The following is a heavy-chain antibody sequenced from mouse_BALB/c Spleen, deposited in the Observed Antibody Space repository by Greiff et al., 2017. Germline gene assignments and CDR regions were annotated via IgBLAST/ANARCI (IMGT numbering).Heavy chain of an antibody. CDR1: GYSFTSYW. D-gene: IGHD2-3*01. CDR3: TRSGGYSHYYAMDY. J-gene: IGHJ4*01. V-gene: IGHV1-5*01. Sequence: VQLQQSGTVLARPGASVKMSCKASGYSFTSYWMHWVKQRPGQGLEWIGAIYPGNSDTSYNQKFKGKAKLTAVTSASTAYMELSSLTNEDSAVYYCTRSGGYSHYYAMDYWGQGTSVTVSS. CDR2: IYPGNSDT.